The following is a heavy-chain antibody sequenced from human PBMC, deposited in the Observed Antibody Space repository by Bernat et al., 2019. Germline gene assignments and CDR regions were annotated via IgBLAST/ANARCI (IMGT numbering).Heavy chain of an antibody. CDR3: ARGTGTIDY. D-gene: IGHD1/OR15-1a*01. Sequence: QVQLVESGGGVVQPGRSLRLSCAASGFTFSSYGMHWVRQAPGKGLEWVAVMWFDGSNTYYADSVKGRFTISRDNAKNSLYLQMNSLRAEDTAVYYCARGTGTIDYWGQGTLVTVSS. V-gene: IGHV3-33*01. CDR2: MWFDGSNT. CDR1: GFTFSSYG. J-gene: IGHJ4*02.